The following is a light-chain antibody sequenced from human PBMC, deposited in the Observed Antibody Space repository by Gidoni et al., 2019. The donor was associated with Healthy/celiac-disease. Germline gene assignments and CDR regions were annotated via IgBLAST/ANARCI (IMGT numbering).Light chain of an antibody. CDR3: QQYNSYSQT. J-gene: IGKJ1*01. Sequence: DIQMTQSPSTLSASVGDRVTITCRASQSISSWFAWYQQKPGKAPKLLIYKASSLESGVPSRFSGSGSGTEFTLTISSLQPDDFATYYCQQYNSYSQTFGQGPKVEIK. V-gene: IGKV1-5*03. CDR1: QSISSW. CDR2: KAS.